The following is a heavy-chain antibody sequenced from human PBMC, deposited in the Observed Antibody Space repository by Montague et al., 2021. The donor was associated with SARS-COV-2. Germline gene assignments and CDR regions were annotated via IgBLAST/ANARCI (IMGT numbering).Heavy chain of an antibody. Sequence: SLRLSCAASGFTFSSYSMNWVRQAPGKGLEWVSSISSSSYIYYADSVKGRFTISRDNAKNSLYLQMNSLRAEDTAVYYCARGVEWLLFNVFDYWGQGTLVTVSS. CDR1: GFTFSSYS. V-gene: IGHV3-21*01. J-gene: IGHJ4*02. CDR2: ISSSSYI. CDR3: ARGVEWLLFNVFDY. D-gene: IGHD3-3*01.